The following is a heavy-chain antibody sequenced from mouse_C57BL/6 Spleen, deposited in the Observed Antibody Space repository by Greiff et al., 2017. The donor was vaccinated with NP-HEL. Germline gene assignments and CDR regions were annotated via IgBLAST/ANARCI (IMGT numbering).Heavy chain of an antibody. J-gene: IGHJ4*01. CDR3: AISEGEAMDY. CDR2: INTNNGGT. V-gene: IGHV1-26*01. Sequence: VQLQQSGPELVKPGASVKISCKASGYTFTDYYMNWVKPSHGKSLEWIGDINTNNGGTSYNKKFKGKAILTVDKSSSPAYLELRSLTSEDSAVYYCAISEGEAMDYWGQGTSVTVSS. CDR1: GYTFTDYY.